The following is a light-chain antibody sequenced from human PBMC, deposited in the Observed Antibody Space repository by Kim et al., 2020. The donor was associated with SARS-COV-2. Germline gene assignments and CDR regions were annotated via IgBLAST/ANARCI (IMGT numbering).Light chain of an antibody. CDR2: DVT. Sequence: QAALPQPRSVSGSPGQSVTISCTGTSNDVGVYNYVSLLQQHPGKAPKLMSYDVTHRPSGVPDRFSGSKSDNTASLTVSGLQAEDEADYLCSSYAGASTVVFGGVSHLTVL. CDR3: SSYAGASTVV. V-gene: IGLV2-11*01. CDR1: SNDVGVYNY. J-gene: IGLJ2*01.